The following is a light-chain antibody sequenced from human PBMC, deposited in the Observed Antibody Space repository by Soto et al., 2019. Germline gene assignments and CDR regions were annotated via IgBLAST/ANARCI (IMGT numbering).Light chain of an antibody. CDR2: DVS. CDR3: CSYTRSSNFV. CDR1: SSDVGGYNY. Sequence: QSALNQPASVSGSPGQSITISCTGTSSDVGGYNYVSWYQQHPGKAPKLMIYDVSNRPSGVSNRFSGSESGNTASLTISGLQAEDEADYYCCSYTRSSNFVFGSGTKVTV. V-gene: IGLV2-14*01. J-gene: IGLJ1*01.